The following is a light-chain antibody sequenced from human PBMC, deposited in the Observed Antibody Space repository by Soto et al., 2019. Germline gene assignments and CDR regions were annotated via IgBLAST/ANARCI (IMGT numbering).Light chain of an antibody. J-gene: IGKJ4*01. V-gene: IGKV3-20*01. Sequence: GFTQSPCTVSLSPGERATLSCRASQTVRNNYLAWYQQKPGQAPRLLIYDASSRATGIPDRFSGGGSGTDFTLTIRTREPEDFAVYYCHQFSSYPLTFGGGTKVDNK. CDR3: HQFSSYPLT. CDR1: QTVRNNY. CDR2: DAS.